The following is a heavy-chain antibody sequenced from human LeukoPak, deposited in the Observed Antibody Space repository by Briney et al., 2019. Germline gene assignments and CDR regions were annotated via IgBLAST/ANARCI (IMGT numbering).Heavy chain of an antibody. J-gene: IGHJ4*02. V-gene: IGHV1-18*01. CDR3: ARDRRSGWYLYYFDY. D-gene: IGHD6-19*01. CDR1: GYTFTTYG. CDR2: ISTYSGNT. Sequence: ASVKVSCKASGYTFTTYGISWLRQAPGQGLEWMGWISTYSGNTNYAQKLQGRVTLTTDTSTSTAYMELRSLRSDDTAVYYCARDRRSGWYLYYFDYWGQGTLVTVSS.